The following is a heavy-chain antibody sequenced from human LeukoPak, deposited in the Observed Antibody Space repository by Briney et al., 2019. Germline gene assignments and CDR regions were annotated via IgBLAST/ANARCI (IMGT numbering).Heavy chain of an antibody. D-gene: IGHD2-15*01. CDR3: ARVRGVVVVAANDAFDI. CDR2: INPSGGST. Sequence: ASVKVSCKASGYTFTSYYMHWVRQAPGQGPEWMGIINPSGGSTSYAQKFQGRVTMTRDTSTSTVYMVLSSLRSEDTAVYYCARVRGVVVVAANDAFDIWGQGTMVTVSS. J-gene: IGHJ3*02. V-gene: IGHV1-46*01. CDR1: GYTFTSYY.